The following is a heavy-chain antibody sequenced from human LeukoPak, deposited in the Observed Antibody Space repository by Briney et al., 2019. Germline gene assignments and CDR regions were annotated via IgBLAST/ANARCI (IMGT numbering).Heavy chain of an antibody. D-gene: IGHD5-12*01. CDR1: GYTFTSYY. J-gene: IGHJ4*02. CDR2: INPNSGGS. V-gene: IGHV1-2*02. CDR3: ARGPRYGESGYDLGPY. Sequence: ASVKVSCKASGYTFTSYYIHWMRQAPGQGREGVGGINPNSGGSHYARRFQGRVTMTSDTSINTGYMELTSLTTDDTAVYYCARGPRYGESGYDLGPYWGQGTLVTVSS.